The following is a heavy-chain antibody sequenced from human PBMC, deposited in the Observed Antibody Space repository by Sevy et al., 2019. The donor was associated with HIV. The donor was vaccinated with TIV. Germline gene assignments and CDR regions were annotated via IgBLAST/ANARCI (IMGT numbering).Heavy chain of an antibody. CDR1: GFTFSNAW. D-gene: IGHD3-10*01. CDR3: TTDSKKRGLSVLLDY. J-gene: IGHJ4*02. CDR2: IKSKTDGGTT. Sequence: GGSLRLSCAASGFTFSNAWMSWVRQAPGKGLEWVGRIKSKTDGGTTDYAAPVKGRFTISRDDSKNTLHLQMNSLKTEDTAIYYCTTDSKKRGLSVLLDYWGQGTLVTVSS. V-gene: IGHV3-15*01.